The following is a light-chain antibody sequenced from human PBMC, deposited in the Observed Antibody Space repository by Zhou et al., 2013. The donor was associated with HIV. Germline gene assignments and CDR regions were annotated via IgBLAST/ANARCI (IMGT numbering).Light chain of an antibody. CDR3: MQRIEFPYI. CDR1: QSLLDSDDGNTY. J-gene: IGKJ2*01. V-gene: IGKV2-40*01. CDR2: MVS. Sequence: DIVMTQTPLSLPVTPGEPASISCRSSQSLLDSDDGNTYLDWYLQKPGQSPQLLIYMVSYRASGVPDRYSGSGSGTDFTLKISRVEAEDAGVYYCMQRIEFPYIFGQGTKLEIK.